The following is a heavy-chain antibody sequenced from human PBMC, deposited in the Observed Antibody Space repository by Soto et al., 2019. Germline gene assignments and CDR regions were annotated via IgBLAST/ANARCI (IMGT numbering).Heavy chain of an antibody. V-gene: IGHV3-30*18. CDR2: ISYDGSNK. CDR1: GFTFSSYG. Sequence: QVQLVESGGGVVQPGRSLRLSCEASGFTFSSYGMHWVRQAPGKGLEWVAVISYDGSNKCYADSVKGRFTISRDNSKNTLYLQMNSLRAEDTAVYYCAKGGIYDYIWGSYRYPVDYWGQGTLVTVSS. J-gene: IGHJ4*02. D-gene: IGHD3-16*02. CDR3: AKGGIYDYIWGSYRYPVDY.